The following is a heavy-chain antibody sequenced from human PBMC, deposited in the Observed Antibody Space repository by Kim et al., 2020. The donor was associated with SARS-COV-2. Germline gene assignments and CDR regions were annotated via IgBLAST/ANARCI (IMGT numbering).Heavy chain of an antibody. J-gene: IGHJ4*02. CDR1: GFTFSSYG. CDR2: ISYDGSNK. D-gene: IGHD3-16*02. V-gene: IGHV3-30*18. CDR3: AKSGGAMITFGGVIVF. Sequence: GGSLRLSCAASGFTFSSYGMHWVRQAPGKGLEWVAVISYDGSNKYYADSVKGRFTISRDNSKNTLYLQMNSLRAEDTAVYYCAKSGGAMITFGGVIVFRGQGTLVTVSS.